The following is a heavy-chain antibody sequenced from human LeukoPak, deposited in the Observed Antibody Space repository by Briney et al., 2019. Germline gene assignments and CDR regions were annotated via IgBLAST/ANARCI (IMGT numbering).Heavy chain of an antibody. CDR1: GFTFSSYA. V-gene: IGHV3-23*01. CDR3: AKDTTIFGVVMKSLFDY. J-gene: IGHJ4*02. CDR2: ISGSGGST. Sequence: GGSLRLSCAASGFTFSSYAMSWVRQAPGKGLEWVSAISGSGGSTYYADSVKGRFTISRDNSNNTVYLQMNSLRAEDTAVYYCAKDTTIFGVVMKSLFDYWGQGTLVTVSS. D-gene: IGHD3-3*01.